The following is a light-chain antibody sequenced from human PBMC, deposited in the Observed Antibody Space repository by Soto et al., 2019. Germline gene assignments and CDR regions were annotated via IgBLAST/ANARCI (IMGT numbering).Light chain of an antibody. CDR2: AAS. V-gene: IGKV3-20*01. CDR1: QSVSSTY. CDR3: RHYINSQWT. Sequence: EIVLTQSPGTLSLSPGERATLSCRPSQSVSSTYLDWYQQKAGQAPRLLIYAASSRATGIPDRFSGGASATDFTLTISRLEPEDFAVYYCRHYINSQWTFGQGTKVEIK. J-gene: IGKJ1*01.